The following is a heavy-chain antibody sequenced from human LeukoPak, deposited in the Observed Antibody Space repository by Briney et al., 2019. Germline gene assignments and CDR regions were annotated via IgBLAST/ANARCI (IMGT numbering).Heavy chain of an antibody. Sequence: GGSLRLSCAASGFTFSKYAMTWVRQAPGKGLEWVSAISSSTLKIYYADSVKGRFTISRDNSKNTLFLQMNSLRDEDTAMYYCARVQGGGYRTADSWGQGTLVTVSS. CDR2: ISSSTLKI. CDR3: ARVQGGGYRTADS. CDR1: GFTFSKYA. D-gene: IGHD6-19*01. J-gene: IGHJ4*02. V-gene: IGHV3-23*01.